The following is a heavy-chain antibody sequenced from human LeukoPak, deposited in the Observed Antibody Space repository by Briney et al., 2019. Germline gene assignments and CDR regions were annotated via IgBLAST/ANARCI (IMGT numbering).Heavy chain of an antibody. D-gene: IGHD6-13*01. CDR3: ARDSRSSWYRGYYYYYYMDV. V-gene: IGHV1-69*05. J-gene: IGHJ6*03. CDR1: GGTFSNYA. Sequence: SSVKVFCKASGGTFSNYAISWVRQAPGQGLEWMGGIIPIFGTANYAQKFQGRVTITTDESTSTAYMELSSLRSEDTAVYYCARDSRSSWYRGYYYYYYMDVWGKGTTVTVSS. CDR2: IIPIFGTA.